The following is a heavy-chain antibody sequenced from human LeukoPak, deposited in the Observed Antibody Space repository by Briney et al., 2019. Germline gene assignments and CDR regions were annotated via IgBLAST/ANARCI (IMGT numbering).Heavy chain of an antibody. CDR3: ARSEGYDFWSGHRD. Sequence: SETLSLTCAVYGGSFSGYYWIWIRQPPGKGREGIGEINHSGSTDYSPSLNRLVTMSIDTFKNQFSLKLSYVTAADAAVYYCARSEGYDFWSGHRDWGQGTLVTVSS. D-gene: IGHD3-3*01. V-gene: IGHV4-34*01. CDR2: INHSGST. CDR1: GGSFSGYY. J-gene: IGHJ4*02.